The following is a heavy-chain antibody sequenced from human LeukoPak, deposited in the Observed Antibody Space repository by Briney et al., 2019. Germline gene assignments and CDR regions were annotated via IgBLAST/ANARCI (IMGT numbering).Heavy chain of an antibody. Sequence: SETLSLTCSVSGGSISSYHWSWIRQPAGKGLEWIGRIYSSGNTNYSPSLKSRVTMSVDTSKNQFSLKLSSVTAADTALYYCARATSGSYYYFDSWGRGTLVTVSS. CDR2: IYSSGNT. D-gene: IGHD3-10*01. V-gene: IGHV4-4*07. J-gene: IGHJ4*02. CDR3: ARATSGSYYYFDS. CDR1: GGSISSYH.